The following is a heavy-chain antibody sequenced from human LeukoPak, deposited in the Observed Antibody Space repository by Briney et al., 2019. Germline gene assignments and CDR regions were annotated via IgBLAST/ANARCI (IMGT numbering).Heavy chain of an antibody. D-gene: IGHD2-8*01. V-gene: IGHV4-59*01. Sequence: SETLSLTCTVYGGSISNYYWSWIRQPPGKGLEWIGYIYYSGSTNYNPSLKSRVTISVDTSKNQFSLKLSSVTAADTAVYYCAREGRGVSVGMDVWGQGTTVTVSS. CDR3: AREGRGVSVGMDV. CDR1: GGSISNYY. J-gene: IGHJ6*02. CDR2: IYYSGST.